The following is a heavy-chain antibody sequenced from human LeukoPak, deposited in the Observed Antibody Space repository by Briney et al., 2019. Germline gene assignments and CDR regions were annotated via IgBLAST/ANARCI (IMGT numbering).Heavy chain of an antibody. CDR3: ASRHYDSSGYYAAFDI. J-gene: IGHJ3*02. CDR2: INSDGSST. CDR1: GFTFSSYW. V-gene: IGHV3-74*01. D-gene: IGHD3-22*01. Sequence: GGSLRLSCAASGFTFSSYWMHWVRQAPGKGLVWVSRINSDGSSTSYADSVKGRFTISRDNAKNALYLQMNSLRAEDTAVYYCASRHYDSSGYYAAFDIWGQGTMVTVSS.